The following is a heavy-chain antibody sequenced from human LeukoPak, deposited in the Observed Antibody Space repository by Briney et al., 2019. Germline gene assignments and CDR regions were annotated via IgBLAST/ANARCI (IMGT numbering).Heavy chain of an antibody. J-gene: IGHJ4*02. V-gene: IGHV3-33*05. CDR2: MSYDGSNK. CDR3: ARGLRYSTGWYYFDW. Sequence: AMSYDGSNKYYADSVKGRFTISRDDSKKMLYLQMNSLRAEDTAVYYCARGLRYSTGWYYFDWWGQGTLVTVSS. D-gene: IGHD6-19*01.